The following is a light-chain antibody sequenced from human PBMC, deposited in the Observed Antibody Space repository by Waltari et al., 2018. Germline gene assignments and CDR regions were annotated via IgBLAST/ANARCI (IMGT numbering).Light chain of an antibody. CDR2: GVN. CDR1: SSDVGNYNL. Sequence: QSALTQTATVSGSPGQSITISCTGSSSDVGNYNLVSWYQQHPGEAPKLIIYGVNKRPLGVSNRFSGSKSGNTASLTISGLQAADEADYYCCSYAGSSVSVFGGGTKVTVL. CDR3: CSYAGSSVSV. V-gene: IGLV2-23*02. J-gene: IGLJ3*02.